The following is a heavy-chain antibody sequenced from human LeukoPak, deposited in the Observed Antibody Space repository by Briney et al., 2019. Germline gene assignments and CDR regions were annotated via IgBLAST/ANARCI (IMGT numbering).Heavy chain of an antibody. Sequence: ASVKVSCKASGGTFSSYAISWVRQAPGQGLEWMGWINPNSGGTNYAQKFQGRVTMTRDTSTSTVYMDLSSLRSEDTAMYYCARDRSHRYYHSTGYAFDYWGQGILVTVSS. CDR2: INPNSGGT. CDR1: GGTFSSYA. D-gene: IGHD3-22*01. V-gene: IGHV1-2*02. CDR3: ARDRSHRYYHSTGYAFDY. J-gene: IGHJ4*02.